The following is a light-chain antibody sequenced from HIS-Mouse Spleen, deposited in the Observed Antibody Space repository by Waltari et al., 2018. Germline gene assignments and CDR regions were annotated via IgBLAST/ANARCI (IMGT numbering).Light chain of an antibody. CDR2: SNN. V-gene: IGLV1-44*01. J-gene: IGLJ3*02. CDR1: SSNIGSNT. CDR3: SSYTSSSTV. Sequence: QSVLTQPPSASGTPGQRVTISCSGSSSNIGSNTVNWYQQLPGTAPKLLISSNNQRPSGVPDRFSGSKSGTSASLAISGLQSEDEADYYCSSYTSSSTVFGGGTK.